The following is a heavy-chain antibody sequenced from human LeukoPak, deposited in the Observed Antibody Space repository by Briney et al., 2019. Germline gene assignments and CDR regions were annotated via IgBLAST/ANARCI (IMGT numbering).Heavy chain of an antibody. J-gene: IGHJ4*02. CDR2: ISSDGGKK. CDR3: AKEIMETTYFDY. V-gene: IGHV3-30*18. D-gene: IGHD3-16*01. CDR1: DFTLSSHG. Sequence: PGGSLRLSCVVSDFTLSSHGMRWVRQAPGKGLEWVAVISSDGGKKSYADFVKGRFTISRDNSKNTLYLQMNSLRAEDTAVYYCAKEIMETTYFDYWGQGTLVTVSS.